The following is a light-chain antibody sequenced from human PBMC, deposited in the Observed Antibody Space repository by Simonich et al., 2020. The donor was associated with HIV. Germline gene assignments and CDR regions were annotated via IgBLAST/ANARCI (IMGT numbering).Light chain of an antibody. Sequence: QSALTQPASVSGSPGQSITIPCTGTSSDVGSYNLVSWYQQHPGKAPKVLIYEGSGRPSGVSKRFSGSKSDNTASLTISGLQAEDEADYYCCSYAGSSTWVFGGGTKVTVL. V-gene: IGLV2-23*01. J-gene: IGLJ3*02. CDR2: EGS. CDR1: SSDVGSYNL. CDR3: CSYAGSSTWV.